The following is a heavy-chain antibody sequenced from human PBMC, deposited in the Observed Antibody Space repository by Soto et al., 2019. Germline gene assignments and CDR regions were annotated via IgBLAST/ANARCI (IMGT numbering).Heavy chain of an antibody. CDR3: ASTSGGSCYSCYYGMDV. J-gene: IGHJ6*02. D-gene: IGHD2-15*01. CDR1: GVSISSGGYY. Sequence: QVQLQESGPGLVKPSQTLSLTCTVSGVSISSGGYYWSWIRQHPGKGLEWIGYIYYSGSTYYNPSRKRRVTISVDTSKNHFSLKLSSVTAADTAVYDCASTSGGSCYSCYYGMDVWGQGTTVTVSS. CDR2: IYYSGST. V-gene: IGHV4-31*03.